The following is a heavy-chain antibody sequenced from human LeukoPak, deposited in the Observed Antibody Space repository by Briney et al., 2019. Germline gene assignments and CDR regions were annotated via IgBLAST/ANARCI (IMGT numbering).Heavy chain of an antibody. J-gene: IGHJ4*02. Sequence: GASVKVSCKASGYTFTGYYMHWVQQAPGQGLEWMGWINPDSGGTNYAQKFQGRVTMTRDTSISTAYMELSRLRSDDTAVYYCARWRASGRGVIGVGYWGQGTLVTVSS. CDR2: INPDSGGT. CDR3: ARWRASGRGVIGVGY. V-gene: IGHV1-2*02. D-gene: IGHD3-10*01. CDR1: GYTFTGYY.